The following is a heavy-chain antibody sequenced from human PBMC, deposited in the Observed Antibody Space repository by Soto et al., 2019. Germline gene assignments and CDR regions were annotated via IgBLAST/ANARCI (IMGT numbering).Heavy chain of an antibody. J-gene: IGHJ4*02. CDR3: ARWWFGEFFDY. D-gene: IGHD3-10*01. V-gene: IGHV4-30-4*08. CDR1: GGSIGSYY. CDR2: IYYSGST. Sequence: SETLSLTCTVSGGSIGSYYWSWIRQPPGKGLEWIGYIYYSGSTYYNPSLKSRVTISVDTSKNQFSLKLSSVTAADTAVYYCARWWFGEFFDYWGQGTLVTVSS.